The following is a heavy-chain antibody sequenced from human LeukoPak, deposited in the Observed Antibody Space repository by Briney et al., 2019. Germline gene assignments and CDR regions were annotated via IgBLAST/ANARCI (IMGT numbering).Heavy chain of an antibody. CDR1: GFTFRSYS. Sequence: GGSLRLSCAASGFTFRSYSMNWVRQAPGKGLEWVAVVSDDGSDKNYVDSVKGRFTISRDNSKNTLFLQMNSLRAEDTAVYYCARENVYYYESGGYYYVDYWGQGTLVTVSS. D-gene: IGHD3-22*01. CDR2: VSDDGSDK. J-gene: IGHJ4*02. CDR3: ARENVYYYESGGYYYVDY. V-gene: IGHV3-30*03.